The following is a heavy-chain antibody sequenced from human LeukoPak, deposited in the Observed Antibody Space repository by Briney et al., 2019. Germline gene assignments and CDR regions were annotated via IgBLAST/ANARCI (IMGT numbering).Heavy chain of an antibody. CDR1: GFTFSTSA. J-gene: IGHJ4*02. CDR2: ISESGGST. CDR3: AKGSF. V-gene: IGHV3-23*01. D-gene: IGHD3-10*01. Sequence: ESLRLSCVVSGFTFSTSAMSWVRQAPGKGLEWVSGISESGGSTYYADSVKGRFTSSRDNSKNTLYLQMNNLRAEDTAAYYCAKGSFWGQGTLVTVSS.